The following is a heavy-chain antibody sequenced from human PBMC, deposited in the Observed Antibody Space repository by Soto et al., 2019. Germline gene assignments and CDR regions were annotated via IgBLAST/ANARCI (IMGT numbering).Heavy chain of an antibody. CDR3: AHRNPLDWYFDL. Sequence: QITLKESGPTLVKPTQTLTLTCTFSGFSLSTSGVGVGWIRQPPGKALEWLALIYWDDDKRYSPSLKSRLTIPKDTSKHQVVLTMTNMDPVDPATYCCAHRNPLDWYFDLWGRGTLVTVSS. CDR1: GFSLSTSGVG. J-gene: IGHJ2*01. CDR2: IYWDDDK. V-gene: IGHV2-5*02.